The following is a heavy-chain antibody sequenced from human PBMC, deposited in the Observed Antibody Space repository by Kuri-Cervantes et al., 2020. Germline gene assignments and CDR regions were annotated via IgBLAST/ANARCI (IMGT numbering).Heavy chain of an antibody. D-gene: IGHD1-26*01. J-gene: IGHJ6*03. CDR3: ARIVEVVTSPTDYFYYYYMDV. CDR2: INHSGSI. CDR1: GGSFSGYY. V-gene: IGHV4-34*01. Sequence: SETLSLTCAVYGGSFSGYYWSWIRQPPGKGLEWIGEINHSGSINYNPSLKSRVTISMDKSKNHFSLRLSSVTAADTAVYFCARIVEVVTSPTDYFYYYYMDVWGKGTTVTVSS.